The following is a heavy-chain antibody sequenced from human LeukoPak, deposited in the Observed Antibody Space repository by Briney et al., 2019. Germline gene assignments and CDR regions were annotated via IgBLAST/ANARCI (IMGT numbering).Heavy chain of an antibody. J-gene: IGHJ2*01. D-gene: IGHD4-11*01. CDR2: IWATGST. Sequence: ASETLSLTCTVSGGSISSHYWSWIRQPAGKRLEWIGRIWATGSTVDNPSFRSRLTLSIDRSKSQLSLKLTSMTAADSAVYYCARVRCYSDFVGNFDLWGHGIPVTVSS. CDR1: GGSISSHY. CDR3: ARVRCYSDFVGNFDL. V-gene: IGHV4-4*07.